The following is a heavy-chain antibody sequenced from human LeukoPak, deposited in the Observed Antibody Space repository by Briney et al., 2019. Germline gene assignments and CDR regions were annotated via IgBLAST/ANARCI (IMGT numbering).Heavy chain of an antibody. CDR2: IFFSGST. CDR1: NGSMVNYY. J-gene: IGHJ5*02. CDR3: ARDLGEYDYGDYGWFDP. V-gene: IGHV4-59*01. Sequence: SETLSLTCTVSNGSMVNYYWSWIRQSQGKGLEWIGYIFFSGSTNYNPSLSSRLTISVDTSKNQFSLKLKSVTAADTAVYYCARDLGEYDYGDYGWFDPWGQGTLVTVSS. D-gene: IGHD4-17*01.